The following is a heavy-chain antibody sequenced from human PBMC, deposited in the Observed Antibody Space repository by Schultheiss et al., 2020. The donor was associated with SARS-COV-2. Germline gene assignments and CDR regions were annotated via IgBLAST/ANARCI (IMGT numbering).Heavy chain of an antibody. J-gene: IGHJ5*02. D-gene: IGHD3-10*01. CDR3: ARDFRAFGSRKFDP. CDR2: ISGSGGST. V-gene: IGHV3-23*01. CDR1: GFTFSSYA. Sequence: GESLKISCAASGFTFSSYAMSWVRQAPGKGLEWVSAISGSGGSTYYADSVKGRFTISRDNSKNTLYLQMNSLRAEDTAVYYCARDFRAFGSRKFDPWGQGTLVTVSS.